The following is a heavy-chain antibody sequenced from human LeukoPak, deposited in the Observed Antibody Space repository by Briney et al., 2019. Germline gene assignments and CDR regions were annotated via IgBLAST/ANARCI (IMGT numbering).Heavy chain of an antibody. D-gene: IGHD3-16*02. J-gene: IGHJ4*02. CDR3: ARGRGLGVITPYSDS. V-gene: IGHV4-59*08. Sequence: SETLSLTCTVSGGSTRSDHWSWIRQPPDKGLEWIGCISYRGSTNYNPSLKSRVTISIDTSKKHFSLKLTSVTAADTGVYYCARGRGLGVITPYSDSWGQGTLVTVSS. CDR1: GGSTRSDH. CDR2: ISYRGST.